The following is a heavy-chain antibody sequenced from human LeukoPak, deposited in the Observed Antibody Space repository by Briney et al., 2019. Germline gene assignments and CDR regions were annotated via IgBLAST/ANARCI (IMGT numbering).Heavy chain of an antibody. CDR1: GFTFSSYA. J-gene: IGHJ4*02. CDR2: MSGNGGTT. D-gene: IGHD3-22*01. V-gene: IGHV3-23*01. CDR3: AKRDYSDSSGYYPLFDY. Sequence: GGSLRLSCAASGFTFSSYAMSCVRQAPGKGVEWVSGMSGNGGTTYYADSVKGRFTISRDNSKNTLYLQMNNLRAEDTAVYYCAKRDYSDSSGYYPLFDYWGQGTLVTVSS.